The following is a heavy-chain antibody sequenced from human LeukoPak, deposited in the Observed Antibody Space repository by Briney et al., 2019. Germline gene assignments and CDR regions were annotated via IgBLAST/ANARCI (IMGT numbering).Heavy chain of an antibody. Sequence: GESLKISCKGSGYSFSTYWIGWVRQMPGEGLEWMGIIYPIDSDTRYSPSFQGQVTISADKSLNTAYLQWSSLKASDTAMYYCARRPAGQLWSGYFDSWGQGTLVTVSS. D-gene: IGHD1-1*01. V-gene: IGHV5-51*01. J-gene: IGHJ4*02. CDR3: ARRPAGQLWSGYFDS. CDR2: IYPIDSDT. CDR1: GYSFSTYW.